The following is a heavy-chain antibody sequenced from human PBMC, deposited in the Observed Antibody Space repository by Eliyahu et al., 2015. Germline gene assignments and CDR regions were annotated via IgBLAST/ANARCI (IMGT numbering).Heavy chain of an antibody. CDR1: GYRFIRYY. CDR3: ARDPQPAGDY. Sequence: QVRLVQSGAEVKKPGASVRVSCKASGYRFIRYYXPWVXQAPGQGLEWVGMINPSGGTTTYAQSFQGRVTMTWDTYMNMAYLELSNLTSADTGVYYCARDPQPAGDYWGRGTLVTVSS. V-gene: IGHV1-46*01. J-gene: IGHJ4*02. CDR2: INPSGGTT. D-gene: IGHD2-2*01.